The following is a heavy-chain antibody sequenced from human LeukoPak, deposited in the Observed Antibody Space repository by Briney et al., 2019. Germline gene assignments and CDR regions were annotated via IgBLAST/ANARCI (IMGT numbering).Heavy chain of an antibody. CDR1: GGSISSYY. J-gene: IGHJ4*02. Sequence: SETLSLTCTVSGGSISSYYWSWIRQPPGKGLEWIGYIYYSGSTNYNPSLKSRVTISVDTSKNQFSLKLSSVTAADTAVYYCARQSWIQLWGIDYWGQGTLVTVSS. D-gene: IGHD5-18*01. CDR2: IYYSGST. V-gene: IGHV4-59*08. CDR3: ARQSWIQLWGIDY.